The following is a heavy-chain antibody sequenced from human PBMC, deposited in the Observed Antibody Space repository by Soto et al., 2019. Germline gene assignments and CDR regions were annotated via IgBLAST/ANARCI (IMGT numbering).Heavy chain of an antibody. CDR1: GGSISSYY. CDR3: ASRYSNAFDI. D-gene: IGHD6-13*01. CDR2: IYYSGST. Sequence: SETLSLSCTVSGGSISSYYWSWIRQPPGKGLEWIGYIYYSGSTNYSPSLKSRVTISVDTSKNQFSLKLSSVTAADTAVYYCASRYSNAFDIWGQGTMVTVSS. V-gene: IGHV4-59*08. J-gene: IGHJ3*02.